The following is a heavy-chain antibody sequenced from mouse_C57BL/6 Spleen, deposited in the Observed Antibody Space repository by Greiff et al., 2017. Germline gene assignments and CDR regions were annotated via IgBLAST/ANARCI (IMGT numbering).Heavy chain of an antibody. Sequence: VKLEESGPGLVAPSQSLSITCTVSGFSLTSYGVSWVRQPPGKGLEWLGVIWGDGSTNYHSALISSLSNSKDNSKSQVFLKLNSLQTDYTATYYCAKPGIYYYGSSYFYYAMDYWGQGTSVTVSS. V-gene: IGHV2-3*01. D-gene: IGHD1-1*01. CDR3: AKPGIYYYGSSYFYYAMDY. CDR1: GFSLTSYG. J-gene: IGHJ4*01. CDR2: IWGDGST.